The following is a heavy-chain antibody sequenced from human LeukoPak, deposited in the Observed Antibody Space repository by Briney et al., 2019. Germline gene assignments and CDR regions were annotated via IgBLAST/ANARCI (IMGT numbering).Heavy chain of an antibody. CDR2: IIPIFGTA. CDR1: GGTFSSYA. V-gene: IGHV1-69*06. D-gene: IGHD3-16*02. Sequence: SVKVSCKASGGTFSSYAISWVRQAPGQGLEWMGGIIPIFGTANYAQKFQGRVTITADKSTSTAYMELGSLRSEDTAVYYCARGAPRYDYVWGSYRPHDAFDIWGQGTMVTVSS. J-gene: IGHJ3*02. CDR3: ARGAPRYDYVWGSYRPHDAFDI.